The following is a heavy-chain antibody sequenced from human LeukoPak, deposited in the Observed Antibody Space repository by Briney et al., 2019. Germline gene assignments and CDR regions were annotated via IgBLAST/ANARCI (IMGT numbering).Heavy chain of an antibody. V-gene: IGHV3-74*01. CDR1: GFTFSSYW. Sequence: GGPLRLSCAASGFTFSSYWMHWVRQAPGKGLVWVSRINSDGSSTNYADSVKGRFTISRDNAKNTLYLQMNSLRAEDTAVYYCTRGLAAVYYYYYYMDVWGKGTTVTVSS. J-gene: IGHJ6*03. CDR2: INSDGSST. CDR3: TRGLAAVYYYYYYMDV. D-gene: IGHD6-13*01.